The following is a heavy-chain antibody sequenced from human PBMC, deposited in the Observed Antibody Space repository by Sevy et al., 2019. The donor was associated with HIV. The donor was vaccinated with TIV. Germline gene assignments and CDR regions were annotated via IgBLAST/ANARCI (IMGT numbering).Heavy chain of an antibody. D-gene: IGHD3-22*01. Sequence: GGSLRLSCAVSGFTFNNAWMNWVRQAPGTGLQWVGLIKSNIDGETTDYAAPVKGRFTISIDDSKNTLYLQMNNLKIDDTAVYYCATAPGYYDSAPFDYWGPGTLVTVSS. CDR1: GFTFNNAW. V-gene: IGHV3-15*01. J-gene: IGHJ4*02. CDR3: ATAPGYYDSAPFDY. CDR2: IKSNIDGETT.